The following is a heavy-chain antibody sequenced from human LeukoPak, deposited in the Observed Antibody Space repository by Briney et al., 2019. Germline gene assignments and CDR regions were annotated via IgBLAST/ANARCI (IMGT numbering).Heavy chain of an antibody. CDR3: ARAAGKGYYDSSGYPY. CDR2: IIPIFGTA. D-gene: IGHD3-22*01. J-gene: IGHJ4*02. Sequence: SVKASCRASGGTFSSYAISWVRQAPGQGLEWMGGIIPIFGTANYAQKFQGRVTITTDESTSTAYMELSSLRSEDTAVYYCARAAGKGYYDSSGYPYWGQGTLVTVSS. CDR1: GGTFSSYA. V-gene: IGHV1-69*05.